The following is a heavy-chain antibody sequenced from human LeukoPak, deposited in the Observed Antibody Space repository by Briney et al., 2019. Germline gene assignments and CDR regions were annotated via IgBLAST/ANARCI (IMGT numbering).Heavy chain of an antibody. D-gene: IGHD6-6*01. Sequence: PGGSLRLSCAASGFTFSSYSMNWVRQALGKGLEWVSYISSSSTTIYYADSVKGRFTISRDNAKNSLYLQMNSLRAEDTAVYYCARGLSGYASSLGYWGQGTLVTVSA. J-gene: IGHJ4*02. CDR2: ISSSSTTI. CDR1: GFTFSSYS. CDR3: ARGLSGYASSLGY. V-gene: IGHV3-48*01.